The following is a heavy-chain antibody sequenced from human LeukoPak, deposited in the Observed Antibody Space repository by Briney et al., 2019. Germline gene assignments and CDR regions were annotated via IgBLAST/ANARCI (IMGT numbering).Heavy chain of an antibody. Sequence: GESLKISCKGSGYTFTSYWIAWVRQMPGKGLEWMGIIYPGDSDTRYSPSFQGQVTISADKSISTAYLQWSSLKASDTAMYYCARVEGFGELIPYYFDYWGQGTLVTVSS. CDR1: GYTFTSYW. CDR2: IYPGDSDT. V-gene: IGHV5-51*01. D-gene: IGHD3-10*01. J-gene: IGHJ4*02. CDR3: ARVEGFGELIPYYFDY.